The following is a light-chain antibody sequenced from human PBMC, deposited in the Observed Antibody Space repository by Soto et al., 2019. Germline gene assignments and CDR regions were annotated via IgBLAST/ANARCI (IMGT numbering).Light chain of an antibody. J-gene: IGKJ4*01. V-gene: IGKV3-15*01. Sequence: EIVMTQSPGTLSVSPGERAALSCRASQSVSSNLAWYQQKPGQAPRLLIYGASTRATGIPARFSGSGSGTEFTHSIISLQSEDFALYYCQQFNTWPITFGGGTRVEIK. CDR3: QQFNTWPIT. CDR2: GAS. CDR1: QSVSSN.